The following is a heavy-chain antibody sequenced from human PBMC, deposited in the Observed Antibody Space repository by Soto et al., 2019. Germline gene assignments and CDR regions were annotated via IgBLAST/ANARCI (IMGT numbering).Heavy chain of an antibody. CDR3: LRWGRGYTRDDVLDA. D-gene: IGHD2-2*02. V-gene: IGHV3-21*06. CDR2: LSSTSSVI. CDR1: GFTFRSYS. Sequence: EVQLVESGGGLVKPGGSLRLSCVDSGFTFRSYSMNWVRQAPGKGLEWVASLSSTSSVIWYADSLKGQFTISRDNAKNSLFLQMDSLRADDTAVYYCLRWGRGYTRDDVLDAWGHGTMVTVSS. J-gene: IGHJ3*01.